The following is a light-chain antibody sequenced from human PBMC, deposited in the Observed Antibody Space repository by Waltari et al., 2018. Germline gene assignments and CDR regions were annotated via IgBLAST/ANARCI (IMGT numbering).Light chain of an antibody. CDR3: QQFDSLPWT. Sequence: DIQMTQSPSSLSASVGDRFTITCQASQDITNYLNWYQQKPGKAPKIVIYDASNLETGVPSRFSGTGSETDFTLTISSLQPEDIGTYYCQQFDSLPWTFGQGTKVEIK. CDR1: QDITNY. V-gene: IGKV1-33*01. CDR2: DAS. J-gene: IGKJ1*01.